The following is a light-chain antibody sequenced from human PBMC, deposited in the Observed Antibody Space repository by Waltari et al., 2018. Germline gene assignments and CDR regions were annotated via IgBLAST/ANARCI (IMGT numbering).Light chain of an antibody. Sequence: DIQLTQSPSFLSASVGDRVTITCRASQGISRYLAWYQQKPGKAPKLLIYAASTLQSGVPSRFSGSGSGTEFTLTISSLQPEDFATYYCQQLNSYPFMYTFGQGTKLEIK. CDR2: AAS. V-gene: IGKV1-9*01. CDR1: QGISRY. J-gene: IGKJ2*01. CDR3: QQLNSYPFMYT.